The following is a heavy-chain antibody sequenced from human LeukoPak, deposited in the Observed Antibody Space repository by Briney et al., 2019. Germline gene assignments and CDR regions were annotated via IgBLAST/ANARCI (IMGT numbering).Heavy chain of an antibody. V-gene: IGHV4-59*01. CDR1: GGSISSYY. CDR2: IYYSGST. CDR3: ARDQGDCSGGSCYSNAFDI. Sequence: SETLSLTCTVSGGSISSYYWSWIRQPPGKGLEWIGYIYYSGSTNYNPSLKSRVTISVDTSKNQFSLKLSSVTAADTAVYYCARDQGDCSGGSCYSNAFDIWGQGTMVTVSS. J-gene: IGHJ3*02. D-gene: IGHD2-15*01.